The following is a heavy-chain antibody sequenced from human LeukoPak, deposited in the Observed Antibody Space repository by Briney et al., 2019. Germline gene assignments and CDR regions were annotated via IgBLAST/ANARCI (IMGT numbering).Heavy chain of an antibody. V-gene: IGHV4-59*02. CDR2: IYNSGST. D-gene: IGHD5-18*01. CDR3: GRLDPAISQGNYFYYGLDV. J-gene: IGHJ6*02. Sequence: PSESLSLTCGVSGCTVTSYYLSWIRQPPGKGLEWIGYIYNSGSTKYNPSLKRRFTISVDISKNQFSLRLSTVTASDWAVCYYGRLDPAISQGNYFYYGLDVWGQGTTVPVPS. CDR1: GCTVTSYY.